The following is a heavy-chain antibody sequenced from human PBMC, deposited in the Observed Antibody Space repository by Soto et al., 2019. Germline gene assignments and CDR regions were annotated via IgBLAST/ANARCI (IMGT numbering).Heavy chain of an antibody. CDR1: GFTFSSYD. J-gene: IGHJ4*02. V-gene: IGHV3-13*01. Sequence: GGSLRFSCAASGFTFSSYDMHWVRQATGKGLEWVSAIGTAGDTYYPGSVKGRFTISRENAKNSLYLQMNSLRAGDTAVYYCARGTPTGTVDYWGQGTLVTVSS. CDR2: IGTAGDT. D-gene: IGHD1-1*01. CDR3: ARGTPTGTVDY.